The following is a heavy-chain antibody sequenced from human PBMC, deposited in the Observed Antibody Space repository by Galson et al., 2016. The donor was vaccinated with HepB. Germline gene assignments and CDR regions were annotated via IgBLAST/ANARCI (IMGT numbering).Heavy chain of an antibody. J-gene: IGHJ4*02. CDR3: TTDDYYEGSTYYPGFDS. V-gene: IGHV3-23*01. CDR2: ISASGSGT. Sequence: SLRLSCAASGFSFGNYAMNWVRQSPGKGLEWVSVISASGSGTDYVDSVKGRFTVSRANSRNTLYLQMNSLEIEDTAVYYCTTDDYYEGSTYYPGFDSWGQGTLVTVSS. D-gene: IGHD3-22*01. CDR1: GFSFGNYA.